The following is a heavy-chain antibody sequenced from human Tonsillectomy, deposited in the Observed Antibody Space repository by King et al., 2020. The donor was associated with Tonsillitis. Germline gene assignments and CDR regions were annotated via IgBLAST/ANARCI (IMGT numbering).Heavy chain of an antibody. V-gene: IGHV2-26*01. CDR2: IFSNDEK. CDR3: ARILPSDSSTWYWYFDL. J-gene: IGHJ2*01. D-gene: IGHD6-13*01. Sequence: VTLKESGPVLVKPTETLTLTCTVSGFSLSNSRMGVSWIRQPPGKALEWLAHIFSNDEKSYSTSLKSRLTISKDTSKSQVVLTMTNMDPVDTATYYCARILPSDSSTWYWYFDLWGRGTLVTVSS. CDR1: GFSLSNSRMG.